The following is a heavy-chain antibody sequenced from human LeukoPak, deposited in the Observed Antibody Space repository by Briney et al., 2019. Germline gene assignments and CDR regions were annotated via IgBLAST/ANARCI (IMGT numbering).Heavy chain of an antibody. D-gene: IGHD2-2*01. CDR1: GFTFSDCY. Sequence: GGSLRLSCAASGFTFSDCYMSWIRQAPGKGLEWVSYISSSSSTIYYADSVKGRFTISRDNAKNSLYLQMNSLRAEDTAVYYCAKDAGPFGYCSSTSCYYYWGQGTLVTVSS. J-gene: IGHJ4*02. CDR3: AKDAGPFGYCSSTSCYYY. CDR2: ISSSSSTI. V-gene: IGHV3-11*04.